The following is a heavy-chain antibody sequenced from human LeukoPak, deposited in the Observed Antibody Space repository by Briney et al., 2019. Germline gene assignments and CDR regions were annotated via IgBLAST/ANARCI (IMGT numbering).Heavy chain of an antibody. D-gene: IGHD4-17*01. J-gene: IGHJ4*02. CDR2: ISYDGSNK. Sequence: GGSLRLSCAASGFTFSSYGMHWVRQAPGKGLEWVAVISYDGSNKYYADSVKGRFTISRDNSKNTLYLQMNSLRAEDTAVYYCAKLGTVTTLDYWGQGTLVTVSS. V-gene: IGHV3-30*18. CDR3: AKLGTVTTLDY. CDR1: GFTFSSYG.